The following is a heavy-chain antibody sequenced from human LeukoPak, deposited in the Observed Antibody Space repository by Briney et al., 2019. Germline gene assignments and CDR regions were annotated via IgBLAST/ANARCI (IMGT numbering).Heavy chain of an antibody. Sequence: GGSLRLSCAGSGFKFDDYAINWVCQAPGKGLEWVSLITGDGGGTYYADSVKGRFTISRDNSRNSVYLEMNSLRTEDTALYYCAKDTRDSSGWDYWGGGTLVSVCS. V-gene: IGHV3-43*02. CDR3: AKDTRDSSGWDY. D-gene: IGHD6-13*01. J-gene: IGHJ4*02. CDR1: GFKFDDYA. CDR2: ITGDGGGT.